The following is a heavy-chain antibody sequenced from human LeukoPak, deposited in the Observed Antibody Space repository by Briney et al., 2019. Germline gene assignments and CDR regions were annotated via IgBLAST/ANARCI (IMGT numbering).Heavy chain of an antibody. J-gene: IGHJ4*02. CDR2: ITHSGCA. CDR1: GGSFSVYY. V-gene: IGHV4-34*01. D-gene: IGHD6-13*01. CDR3: ARGGAADGQIADY. Sequence: SETLSLPCAVYGGSFSVYYSSWLPHPPGKGLEWIGEITHSGCANYNPSLKSRVTISVDTSKNQFSLKLSSVTAADTAVYYCARGGAADGQIADYWGQGTLVTVSS.